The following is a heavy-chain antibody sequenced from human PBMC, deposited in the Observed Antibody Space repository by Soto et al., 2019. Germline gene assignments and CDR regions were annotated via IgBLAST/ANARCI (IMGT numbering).Heavy chain of an antibody. Sequence: QLQLQESGSGLVKPSQTLSLTCAVSGGSISSGGYSWSWIRQPPGKGLEWIGYIYHSGSTYYNPSLKSPVTTHVARSKNQFSLKRSAVTAADTAVYSCARGNVVAIDYWGQGTLVTVSS. CDR3: ARGNVVAIDY. V-gene: IGHV4-30-2*01. D-gene: IGHD2-21*01. J-gene: IGHJ4*02. CDR2: IYHSGST. CDR1: GGSISSGGYS.